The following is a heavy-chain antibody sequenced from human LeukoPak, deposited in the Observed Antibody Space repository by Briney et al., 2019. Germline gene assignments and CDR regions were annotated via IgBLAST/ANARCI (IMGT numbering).Heavy chain of an antibody. Sequence: GGSLRVSCTASGFTFSDYAMTWVRRAPGKGVECVSAISGTGVNTYYADSVKGRFTISRDNAQKSLYLQMNSLRVEDTAVYYCARVYGSGSYYRSGWGQGTLVTVSS. V-gene: IGHV3-23*01. CDR3: ARVYGSGSYYRSG. D-gene: IGHD3-10*01. J-gene: IGHJ4*02. CDR2: ISGTGVNT. CDR1: GFTFSDYA.